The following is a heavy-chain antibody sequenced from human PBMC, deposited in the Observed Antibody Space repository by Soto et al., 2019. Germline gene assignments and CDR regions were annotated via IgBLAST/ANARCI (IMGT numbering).Heavy chain of an antibody. Sequence: QVQLVESGGGVVQPGRSLRLSCAASGFTFSSYGMHWVRQAPGKGLEWVAVISYDGSNKYYADSVKGRFTISRDNSKNTLYLQMNSLRAEDTAVYYCAKDKEGTWIQLPDYWGQGTQVTVSP. CDR1: GFTFSSYG. J-gene: IGHJ4*02. CDR2: ISYDGSNK. CDR3: AKDKEGTWIQLPDY. D-gene: IGHD5-18*01. V-gene: IGHV3-30*18.